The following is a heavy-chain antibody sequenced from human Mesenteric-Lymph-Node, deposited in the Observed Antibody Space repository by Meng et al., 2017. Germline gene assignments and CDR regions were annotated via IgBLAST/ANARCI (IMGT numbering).Heavy chain of an antibody. V-gene: IGHV1-18*01. CDR1: GYTYTNYD. CDR3: ARDRGYSSSWYGTRAEYFQH. CDR2: ISGSTGNT. J-gene: IGHJ1*01. D-gene: IGHD6-13*01. Sequence: ASVKVSCKASGYTYTNYDVSWVRQAPGQGLEWMGSISGSTGNTNSMQKFRDRVTMTRDTSTTPAYMELRSLRSDDTAVYHCARDRGYSSSWYGTRAEYFQHWGQGTLVTVSS.